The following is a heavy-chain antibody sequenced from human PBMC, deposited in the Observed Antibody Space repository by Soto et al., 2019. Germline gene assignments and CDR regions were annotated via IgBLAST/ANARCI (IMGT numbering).Heavy chain of an antibody. D-gene: IGHD3-22*01. CDR3: ARPIKIESSGYGMDV. J-gene: IGHJ6*02. V-gene: IGHV5-51*01. CDR2: IYPGDSDT. CDR1: GYSFTSYW. Sequence: PGESLKISCKGSGYSFTSYWIGWVRQMPGKGLEWMGIIYPGDSDTRYSPSFQGQVTISADKSTNTAYLQWRSLKASDTAMYYCARPIKIESSGYGMDVWGQGTTVTVSS.